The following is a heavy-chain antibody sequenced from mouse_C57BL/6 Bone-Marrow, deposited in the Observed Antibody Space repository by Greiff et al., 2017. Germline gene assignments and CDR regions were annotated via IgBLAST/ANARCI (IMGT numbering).Heavy chain of an antibody. CDR1: GYTFTSYW. Sequence: QVHVKQSGAELAKPGASVKLSCKASGYTFTSYWMHWGKQRPGQGLEWIGYINPSSGYTKYNQKFKDKATLTADKSSSPAYMQLSSLTYEDSAVYYCASGYYPPWFAYWGQGTLVTVSA. CDR3: ASGYYPPWFAY. V-gene: IGHV1-7*01. D-gene: IGHD2-3*01. CDR2: INPSSGYT. J-gene: IGHJ3*01.